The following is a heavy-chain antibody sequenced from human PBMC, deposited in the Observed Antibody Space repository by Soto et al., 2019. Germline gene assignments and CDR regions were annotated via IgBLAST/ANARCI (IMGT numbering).Heavy chain of an antibody. J-gene: IGHJ4*02. CDR2: INADGSVT. D-gene: IGHD3-10*01. CDR3: ATAGSCRFDY. CDR1: GFTFSSSW. V-gene: IGHV3-74*01. Sequence: EVQLVESGGGLVQPGESLRLSCTASGFTFSSSWIHWVRQAPGKGLEWVSRINADGSVTNYADSVKGRFTVSRDNAKNTLYLQMNSLRAEDTAVYFCATAGSCRFDYWGQGTLVTVSS.